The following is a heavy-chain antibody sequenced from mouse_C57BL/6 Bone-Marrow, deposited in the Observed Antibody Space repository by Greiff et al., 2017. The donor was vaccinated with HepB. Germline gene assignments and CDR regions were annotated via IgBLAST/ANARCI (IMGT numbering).Heavy chain of an antibody. V-gene: IGHV1-50*01. D-gene: IGHD2-5*01. J-gene: IGHJ3*01. CDR1: GYTFTSYW. CDR3: ARSGSNYDGFAY. Sequence: QVQLQQPGAELVKPGASVKLSCKASGYTFTSYWMQWVKQRPGQGLEWIGEIDPSDSYTNYNQKFKGKATLTVDTSSSTAYMQLISLTSEDSAVYYCARSGSNYDGFAYWGQGTLVTVSA. CDR2: IDPSDSYT.